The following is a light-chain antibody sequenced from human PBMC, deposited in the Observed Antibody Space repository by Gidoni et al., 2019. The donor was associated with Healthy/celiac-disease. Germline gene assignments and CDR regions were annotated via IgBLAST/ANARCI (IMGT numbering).Light chain of an antibody. CDR1: QGFSSY. CDR2: AAS. J-gene: IGKJ1*01. V-gene: IGKV1D-8*01. CDR3: QQYYSFPPWT. Sequence: VIWMTQSPSLLSASTGDRVTISCRMSQGFSSYLAWYQQKPGKAPELLIYAASTLQSGVPSRFSGSGSGTDFTRTISCLQSEDFATYYCQQYYSFPPWTFGQGTKVEIK.